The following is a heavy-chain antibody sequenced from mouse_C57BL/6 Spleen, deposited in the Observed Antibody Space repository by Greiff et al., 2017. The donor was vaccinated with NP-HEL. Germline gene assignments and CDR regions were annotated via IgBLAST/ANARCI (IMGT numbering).Heavy chain of an antibody. CDR1: GYTFTDYY. J-gene: IGHJ2*01. D-gene: IGHD2-5*01. CDR3: ARRSNVDYFDY. V-gene: IGHV1-76*01. Sequence: VQLQQSGAELVRPGASVKLSCKASGYTFTDYYINWVKQRPGQGLEWIARIYPGSGNTYYNEKFKGKATLTAEKSSSTAYMQLSSLTSEDSAVYFCARRSNVDYFDYWGQGTTLTVSS. CDR2: IYPGSGNT.